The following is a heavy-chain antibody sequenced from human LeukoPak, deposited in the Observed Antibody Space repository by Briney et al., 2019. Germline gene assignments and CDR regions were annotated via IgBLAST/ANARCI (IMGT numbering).Heavy chain of an antibody. D-gene: IGHD3-22*01. CDR2: LYYSGST. CDR3: ARYQRPYYYDSSGYYYFDY. CDR1: GGSISSYY. Sequence: PSETLSLTCTVTGGSISSYYWSWIRQPPGKGLGWIGYLYYSGSTNYNPSLKSRVTISVDTSKNQFSLKLSSVTAADTAVYYCARYQRPYYYDSSGYYYFDYWGQGTLVTVSS. J-gene: IGHJ4*02. V-gene: IGHV4-59*08.